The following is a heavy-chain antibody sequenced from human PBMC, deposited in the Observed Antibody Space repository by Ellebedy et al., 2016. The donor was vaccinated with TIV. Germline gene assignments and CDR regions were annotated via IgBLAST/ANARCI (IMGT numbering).Heavy chain of an antibody. CDR3: VRGGLPAAGDY. V-gene: IGHV3-11*06. CDR1: GFTFSDYY. Sequence: GESLKISCAASGFTFSDYYMSWIRQAPGKGLEWVSYISSSSSYTNYADSVKGRFTTSRDNAKNTLYLQINSLRAEDTAIYYCVRGGLPAAGDYWGQGTLVTVSS. CDR2: ISSSSSYT. D-gene: IGHD6-13*01. J-gene: IGHJ4*02.